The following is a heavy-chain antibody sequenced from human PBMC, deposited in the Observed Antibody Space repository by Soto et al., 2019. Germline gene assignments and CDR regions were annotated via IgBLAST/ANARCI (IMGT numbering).Heavy chain of an antibody. CDR2: IKSKTDGGTT. CDR1: GFTFSNAW. D-gene: IGHD2-15*01. CDR3: TTGLNRGWVANDVFDY. Sequence: GGSLRLSCAASGFTFSNAWMSWVRQAPGKGLEWVGRIKSKTDGGTTDYAAPVKGRFTISRDDSKNTLYLQMNSLKTEDTAVYYCTTGLNRGWVANDVFDYWGQGTLVTVSS. V-gene: IGHV3-15*01. J-gene: IGHJ4*02.